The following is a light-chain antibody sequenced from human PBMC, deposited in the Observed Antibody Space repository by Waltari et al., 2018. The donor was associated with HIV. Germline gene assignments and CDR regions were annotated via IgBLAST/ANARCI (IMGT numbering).Light chain of an antibody. CDR2: AAS. V-gene: IGKV1-9*01. Sequence: DIQLTQSPSFLSASVGDRATISCRASQDIGNFLACYQQKPGKAPSLLIFAASTLQSGVPSRFSGSGSGTDFTLTIASLQPEDFATYYCQQLNSQAPLTFGPGTKLDIK. CDR1: QDIGNF. CDR3: QQLNSQAPLT. J-gene: IGKJ3*01.